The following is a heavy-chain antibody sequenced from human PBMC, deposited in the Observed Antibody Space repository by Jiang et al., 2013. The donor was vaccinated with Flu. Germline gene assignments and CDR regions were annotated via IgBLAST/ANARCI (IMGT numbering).Heavy chain of an antibody. CDR3: ARHGLMVRGVDY. CDR2: VYYSGST. D-gene: IGHD3-10*01. J-gene: IGHJ4*02. CDR1: GGSISSSSYY. V-gene: IGHV4-39*01. Sequence: PGLLKPSETLSLTCTVSGGSISSSSYYWGWIRQPPGKGLEWIGSVYYSGSTYYNPSLKSRVTISVDTSKNQFSLKLSSVTAADTAVYYCARHGLMVRGVDYWGQGTLVTVSS.